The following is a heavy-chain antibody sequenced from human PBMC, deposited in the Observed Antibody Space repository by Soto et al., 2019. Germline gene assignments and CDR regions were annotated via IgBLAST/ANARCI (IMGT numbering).Heavy chain of an antibody. V-gene: IGHV3-21*01. CDR2: ISSSSSYI. D-gene: IGHD3-3*01. J-gene: IGHJ6*02. CDR1: GFTFSSYS. CDR3: ARGAFITIFGVVTPDSNYYYGMDV. Sequence: GGSLRLSCAASGFTFSSYSMNWVRQAPGKGLEWVSSISSSSSYIYYADSVKGRFTISRDNAKNSLYLQMNSLRAEDTAVYYCARGAFITIFGVVTPDSNYYYGMDVWGQGTTVTVSS.